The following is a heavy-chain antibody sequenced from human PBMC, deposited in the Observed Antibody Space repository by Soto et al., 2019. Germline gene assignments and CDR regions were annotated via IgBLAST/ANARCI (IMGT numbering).Heavy chain of an antibody. J-gene: IGHJ4*02. CDR1: GGLFSSFA. Sequence: QGQLVQSGPEVKTVGSSVKLSCKDSGGLFSSFAISWVRQAPGQGLEWLGGILPVFGTTNYPEKFQDRVTITAGESTNTAYMELSSLTSGDTAIYYCARGGSPYVWFNEFWGQGTLVTVSS. V-gene: IGHV1-69*01. D-gene: IGHD3-16*01. CDR2: ILPVFGTT. CDR3: ARGGSPYVWFNEF.